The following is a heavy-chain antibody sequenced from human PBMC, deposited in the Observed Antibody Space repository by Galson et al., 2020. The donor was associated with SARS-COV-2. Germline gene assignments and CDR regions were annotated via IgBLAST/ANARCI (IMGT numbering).Heavy chain of an antibody. V-gene: IGHV4-38-2*02. CDR1: GYSVSTTNY. CDR3: ARQGVNMIVLVTVPGWYFDL. CDR2: VYPSGTT. Sequence: SETLSLTCTVSGYSVSTTNYWGWVRQPPGRGLEWIGSVYPSGTTYYNPSLTSRVPISVDTSKNQFSLRLDSVTAADTALYYCARQGVNMIVLVTVPGWYFDLWGRGTLVTVSS. J-gene: IGHJ2*01. D-gene: IGHD3-22*01.